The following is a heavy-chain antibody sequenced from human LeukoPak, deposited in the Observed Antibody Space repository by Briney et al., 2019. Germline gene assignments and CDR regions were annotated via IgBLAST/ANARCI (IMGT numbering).Heavy chain of an antibody. CDR2: MSHDGSNK. V-gene: IGHV3-30*18. D-gene: IGHD6-19*01. J-gene: IGHJ4*02. Sequence: QPGGSLRLSCAASGFTSSSYAMHWVRQAPGKGLEWVAVMSHDGSNKYYGDSVKGRFTISRDNSKNTLYLQMNSLRAEDTAVYYCAKLDSSGWSRPFDYWGQGTLVTVSS. CDR3: AKLDSSGWSRPFDY. CDR1: GFTSSSYA.